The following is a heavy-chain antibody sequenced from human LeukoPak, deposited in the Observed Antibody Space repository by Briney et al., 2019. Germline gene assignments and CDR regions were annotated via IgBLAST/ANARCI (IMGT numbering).Heavy chain of an antibody. D-gene: IGHD3-10*01. V-gene: IGHV3-30*04. CDR2: ISYDGSNK. CDR1: GFTFSSYA. CDR3: ARERVTRVRGARINWFDP. J-gene: IGHJ5*02. Sequence: GRSLRLSCAASGFTFSSYAMHWVRQAPGKGLEWVAVISYDGSNKYYADSVKGRFTISRDNSKNTLYLQMNSLRAEDTAVYYCARERVTRVRGARINWFDPWGQGTLVTVSS.